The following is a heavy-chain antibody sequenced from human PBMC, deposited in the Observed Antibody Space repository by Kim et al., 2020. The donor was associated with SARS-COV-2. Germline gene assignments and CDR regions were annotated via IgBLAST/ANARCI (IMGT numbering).Heavy chain of an antibody. D-gene: IGHD3-22*01. CDR3: ARHYYDSNGYYPYYYYYGLDV. V-gene: IGHV3-7*05. J-gene: IGHJ6*02. Sequence: GGSLRLSCAASGFTFSSYWMNWVRQAPGKGLEWVANIKQDGREKYYVDSVKGRFTISRDNAKNSLYLQMNSLRAEDTAVYYCARHYYDSNGYYPYYYYYGLDVWGQGATGTVSS. CDR2: IKQDGREK. CDR1: GFTFSSYW.